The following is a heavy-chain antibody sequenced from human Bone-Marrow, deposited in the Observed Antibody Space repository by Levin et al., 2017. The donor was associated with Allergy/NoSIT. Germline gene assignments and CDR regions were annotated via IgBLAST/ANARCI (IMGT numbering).Heavy chain of an antibody. CDR2: IYSGGKT. CDR3: AGGSTYGHGLDI. CDR1: GFIVGSHY. Sequence: GGSLRLSCAASGFIVGSHYMTWVRRAPGKGLECVSVIYSGGKTFYTESVKGRLTISRDDSKNTLYLQMNSLRVEDTAVYFCAGGSTYGHGLDIWGQGTTVTVSS. V-gene: IGHV3-53*01. D-gene: IGHD5-18*01. J-gene: IGHJ3*02.